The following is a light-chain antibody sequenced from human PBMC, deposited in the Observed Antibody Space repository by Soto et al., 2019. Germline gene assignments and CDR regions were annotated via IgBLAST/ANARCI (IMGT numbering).Light chain of an antibody. CDR2: EIS. CDR3: TSYTTTNTVV. Sequence: QSALTQPASVSGSPGQSITISCTGTSSDIIGYDYVSWYQQHPGKAPKLMIYEISNRPSGVSNRFSGSKSGNTASLTISGLQAADEADYYCTSYTTTNTVVFGGGTQLTVL. CDR1: SSDIIGYDY. J-gene: IGLJ2*01. V-gene: IGLV2-14*01.